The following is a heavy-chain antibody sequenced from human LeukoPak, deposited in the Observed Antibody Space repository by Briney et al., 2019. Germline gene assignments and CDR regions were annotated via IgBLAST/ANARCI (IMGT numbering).Heavy chain of an antibody. J-gene: IGHJ6*02. Sequence: GGSLRLSCAASGFTFSSYSMNWVRQAPGKGLEWVSSISSSSSYIYYADSVKGRFTISRDNAKNSLYLHMNSLRAEDTAVYYCARGGTAIRSYYYYGMDVWGQGTTVTVSS. V-gene: IGHV3-21*01. CDR2: ISSSSSYI. D-gene: IGHD2-2*02. CDR1: GFTFSSYS. CDR3: ARGGTAIRSYYYYGMDV.